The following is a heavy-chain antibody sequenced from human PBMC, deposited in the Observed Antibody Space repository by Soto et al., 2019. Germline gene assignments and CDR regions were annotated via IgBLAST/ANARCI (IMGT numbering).Heavy chain of an antibody. V-gene: IGHV3-9*01. CDR1: GFTFDDYA. Sequence: GGSLRLSCVASGFTFDDYAIHWVRQTPGKGLEWVSGLTWNGEVLGYADSVKGRFTISRDNAKNSLYLEMNSLRPEDTALYYCVKDSEGSGYLTPLDYWGQGTLVTVSS. CDR3: VKDSEGSGYLTPLDY. J-gene: IGHJ4*02. D-gene: IGHD3-22*01. CDR2: LTWNGEVL.